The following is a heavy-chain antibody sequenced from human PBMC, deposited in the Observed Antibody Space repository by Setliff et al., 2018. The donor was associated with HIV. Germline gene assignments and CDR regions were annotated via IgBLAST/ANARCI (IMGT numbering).Heavy chain of an antibody. D-gene: IGHD5-18*01. J-gene: IGHJ4*01. CDR2: IYTNGSA. V-gene: IGHV4-4*08. Sequence: SETLSLTCTVSGGSISSYYWSWIRQPPGKGLEWIGYIYTNGSAEYNPSLKSRVTMSVDASKSQVSLRLTSVTAADAAVYFCARSPGVDTNMAFDLWGQGSLVTVSS. CDR3: ARSPGVDTNMAFDL. CDR1: GGSISSYY.